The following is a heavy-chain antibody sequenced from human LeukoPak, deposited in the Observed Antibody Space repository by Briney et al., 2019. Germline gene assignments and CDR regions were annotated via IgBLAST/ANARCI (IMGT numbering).Heavy chain of an antibody. CDR2: INHSGST. V-gene: IGHV4-34*01. J-gene: IGHJ6*03. CDR3: ARGRYDIYGVAGRRGYYYYMDV. D-gene: IGHD3-9*01. CDR1: GGSFSGYY. Sequence: SETLSLTCAVYGGSFSGYYWSWIRQPPGKGLEWIGEINHSGSTNYNPSLKSRVTISVDTSKNQFSLKLSSVTAADRAVYYCARGRYDIYGVAGRRGYYYYMDVWGKGTTVTVS.